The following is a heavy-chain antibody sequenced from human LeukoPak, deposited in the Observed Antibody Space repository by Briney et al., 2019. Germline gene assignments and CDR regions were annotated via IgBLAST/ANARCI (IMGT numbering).Heavy chain of an antibody. CDR3: ANLPRGGFFGY. Sequence: GGSLRLSCAASGLTFSSHEMHWVRQAPGKGLEWVSYISSSGSTIYYADSVKGRFTISRDNSKNTLYLQMNSLRAEDTAVYYCANLPRGGFFGYWGQGTLVTVSS. CDR2: ISSSGSTI. J-gene: IGHJ4*02. V-gene: IGHV3-48*03. D-gene: IGHD3-10*01. CDR1: GLTFSSHE.